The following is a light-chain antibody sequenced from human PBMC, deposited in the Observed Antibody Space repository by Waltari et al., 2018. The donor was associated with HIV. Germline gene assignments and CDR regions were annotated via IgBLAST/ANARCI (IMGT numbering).Light chain of an antibody. Sequence: EVVLTKSPGTLSLSPGDGATLSCTASQSVTSSYLAWYQQKPCQAPRRVIYGASNRATGIPDRFSGSGSGTDFTLTISRLEPEDFAVYYCQLYGSSPPRYTFGQGTKLEIK. CDR3: QLYGSSPPRYT. V-gene: IGKV3-20*01. CDR2: GAS. J-gene: IGKJ2*01. CDR1: QSVTSSY.